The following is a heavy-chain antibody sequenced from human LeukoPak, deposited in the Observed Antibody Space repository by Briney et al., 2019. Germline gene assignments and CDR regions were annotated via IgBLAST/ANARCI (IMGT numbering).Heavy chain of an antibody. CDR2: ISGSGGST. D-gene: IGHD3-22*01. J-gene: IGHJ4*02. Sequence: PGGSLRLSCAASGFTFSSYAMSWVRQAPGKGLEWVSAISGSGGSTYYADSVKGRFTISRDNSKNTLYLQMNSLRAEDTAVYYCAKAPPLFYYDSSGYLNWGQGTLVTVSS. CDR3: AKAPPLFYYDSSGYLN. CDR1: GFTFSSYA. V-gene: IGHV3-23*01.